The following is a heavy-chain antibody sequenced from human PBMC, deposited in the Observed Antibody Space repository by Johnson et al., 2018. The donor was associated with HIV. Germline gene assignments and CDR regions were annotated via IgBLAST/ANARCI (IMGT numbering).Heavy chain of an antibody. CDR3: TTGDCSGGSCHAFDI. J-gene: IGHJ3*02. D-gene: IGHD2-15*01. V-gene: IGHV3-15*01. Sequence: EVQLVESGGGLVQPGGSLRLSCAASGFTFSSYAMSWVRQAPGKGLEWLGRIKTKTEGGTTDYAAPVKGRFTISRDDSINTVYLQMNILKSEDMAVYYCTTGDCSGGSCHAFDIWGQGTMVTVSS. CDR1: GFTFSSYA. CDR2: IKTKTEGGTT.